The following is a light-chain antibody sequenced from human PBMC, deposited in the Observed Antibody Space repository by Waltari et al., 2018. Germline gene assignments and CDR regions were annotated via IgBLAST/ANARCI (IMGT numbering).Light chain of an antibody. V-gene: IGLV3-19*01. CDR2: GKN. CDR3: NSRDSNGNPFV. Sequence: SSELTQDPAVSVALGQTVRITCQGDSPRYYYANWYRQKPGQAPLLAMYGKNNRPSGIPDRFSGSYSGDTASLTITGAQAEDEADYYCNSRDSNGNPFVFGPATKVTVL. J-gene: IGLJ1*01. CDR1: SPRYYY.